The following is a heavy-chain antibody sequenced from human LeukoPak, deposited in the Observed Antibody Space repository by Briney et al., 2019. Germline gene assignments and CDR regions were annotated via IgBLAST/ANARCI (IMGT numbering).Heavy chain of an antibody. D-gene: IGHD6-19*01. V-gene: IGHV3-23*01. Sequence: PGGSLRLSCAASGFTFSSLDMAWVRQAPGKGLEWVSGISASGSNTFCADSVKSRFTISRDNSKNTLYLQMSSLRVEDTAIYYCAKDSVRSGGWFYFDNWGQGTLVSVSS. CDR1: GFTFSSLD. J-gene: IGHJ4*02. CDR2: ISASGSNT. CDR3: AKDSVRSGGWFYFDN.